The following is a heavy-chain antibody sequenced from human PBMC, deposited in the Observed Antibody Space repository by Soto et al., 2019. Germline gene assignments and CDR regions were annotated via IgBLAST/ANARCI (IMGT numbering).Heavy chain of an antibody. Sequence: QVQLVQSGAEVKKPGSSVKVSCKASGGTFSSYIISWVRQAPGQGLEWMGGIIPIFGTANYAQKFQGRVTITADESMSTVYMELSSLTSEDTAVYYCARELGNTVTTSYDYWGQGTLVTVSS. CDR1: GGTFSSYI. J-gene: IGHJ4*02. V-gene: IGHV1-69*12. CDR3: ARELGNTVTTSYDY. CDR2: IIPIFGTA. D-gene: IGHD4-17*01.